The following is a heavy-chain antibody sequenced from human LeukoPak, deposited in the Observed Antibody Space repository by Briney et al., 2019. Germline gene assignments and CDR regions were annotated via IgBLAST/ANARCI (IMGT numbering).Heavy chain of an antibody. CDR3: ARDRAASWFDP. J-gene: IGHJ5*02. CDR2: INPNSGGT. V-gene: IGHV1-2*02. D-gene: IGHD6-13*01. CDR1: GYTFTGYY. Sequence: ASVKVSCKASGYTFTGYYMHWVRQAPGQGLEWMGWINPNSGGTNYAQNFQGRVTMTGDTSISTAYMELSNLRSDDTAVYYCARDRAASWFDPWGQGTLITVSS.